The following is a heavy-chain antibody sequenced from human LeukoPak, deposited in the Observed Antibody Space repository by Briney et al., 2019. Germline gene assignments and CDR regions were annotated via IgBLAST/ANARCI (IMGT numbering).Heavy chain of an antibody. J-gene: IGHJ4*02. CDR3: TTDTWYSAGH. Sequence: GGSLRLSCTASGFIFSGSWMAWIRQAPGKGLEWVAIIKKDGSEKYYVDSMKGRFTISRDNAKNSLFLQMNSLRAENTAIYYCTTDTWYSAGHWGQGTLVTVSS. V-gene: IGHV3-7*03. D-gene: IGHD2-15*01. CDR1: GFIFSGSW. CDR2: IKKDGSEK.